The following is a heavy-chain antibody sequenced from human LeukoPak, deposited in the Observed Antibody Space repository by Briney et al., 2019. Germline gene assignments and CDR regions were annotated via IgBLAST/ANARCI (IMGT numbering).Heavy chain of an antibody. V-gene: IGHV3-48*03. CDR3: AREGGSIRYFDY. Sequence: AGGSLRLSCAASGFTFSSYEMNWVRQAPGKGLEWVSYISSSGSTIYYADSVKGRFTISRDNAKNSLYLQMNSLRAEDTAVYYCAREGGSIRYFDYWGQGTLVTVSS. D-gene: IGHD1-26*01. J-gene: IGHJ4*02. CDR2: ISSSGSTI. CDR1: GFTFSSYE.